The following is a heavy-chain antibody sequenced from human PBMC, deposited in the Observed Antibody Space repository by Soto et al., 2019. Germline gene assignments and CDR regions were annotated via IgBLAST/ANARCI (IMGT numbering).Heavy chain of an antibody. D-gene: IGHD1-20*01. CDR2: IYSGGSK. Sequence: EVQLVEAGGGLIQPGGSLRLSCAASGLTVSSNDMSWVRQSPGKGLEWVSVIYSGGSKHDADSVKGRFTISRDNSKNMVYLQMNSMRVDDTAVYFCASSPRKDYNFGMDAWGQGTTVIVSS. CDR3: ASSPRKDYNFGMDA. CDR1: GLTVSSND. V-gene: IGHV3-53*01. J-gene: IGHJ6*02.